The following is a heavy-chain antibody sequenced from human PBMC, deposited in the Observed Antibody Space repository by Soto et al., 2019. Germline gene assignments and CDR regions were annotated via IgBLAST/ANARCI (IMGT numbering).Heavy chain of an antibody. CDR3: AKAATVINRPFDY. V-gene: IGHV3-23*01. D-gene: IGHD4-17*01. Sequence: GGSLRLSCAASGFTFRSYAMSWVRQAPRKGLEWVSAISGSGGSTYYADSVKGRFTISRDNSKNTLYLQMNSLRAEDTAVYYCAKAATVINRPFDYWGQGTLVTVSS. J-gene: IGHJ4*02. CDR1: GFTFRSYA. CDR2: ISGSGGST.